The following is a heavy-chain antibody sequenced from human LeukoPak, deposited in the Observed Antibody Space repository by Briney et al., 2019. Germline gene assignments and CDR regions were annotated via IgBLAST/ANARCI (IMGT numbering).Heavy chain of an antibody. J-gene: IGHJ5*02. CDR1: GGSISSGSYC. CDR2: IHISGNT. D-gene: IGHD5-18*01. Sequence: SETLSLTCTVSGGSISSGSYCWSWIRQPAGKGLEWIGHIHISGNTNYNPSLKSRVTISVDTSKNQFSLKLSSVTAADTAVYYCARDGGGSYGYIEDWFDPWGQGTLVTVSS. V-gene: IGHV4-61*09. CDR3: ARDGGGSYGYIEDWFDP.